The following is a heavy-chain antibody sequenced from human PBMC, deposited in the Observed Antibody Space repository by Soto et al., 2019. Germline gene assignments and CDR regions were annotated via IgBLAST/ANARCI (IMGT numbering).Heavy chain of an antibody. CDR1: GFTFSSYG. Sequence: QVQLVESGGGVVQPGRSLRLSCAASGFTFSSYGMHWVRQAPGKGPEWVAVIWYDGSNKYYADSVKGRFTISRDNSKNTLYLQMNSLRAEDTAVYYCARDRRRWEPLAYWGQGTLVTVSS. D-gene: IGHD1-26*01. V-gene: IGHV3-33*01. CDR2: IWYDGSNK. J-gene: IGHJ4*02. CDR3: ARDRRRWEPLAY.